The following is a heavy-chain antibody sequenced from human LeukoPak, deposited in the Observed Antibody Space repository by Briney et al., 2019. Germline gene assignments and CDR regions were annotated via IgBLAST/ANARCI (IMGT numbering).Heavy chain of an antibody. J-gene: IGHJ3*02. CDR3: ARDQGGGDAPGAFDI. D-gene: IGHD2-21*02. V-gene: IGHV3-30*04. Sequence: GRSLRLSCAASGFTFSSYAMHWVRQAPGKGLEWVAVISYDGSNKYYADSVKGRFTISRDNSKNTLYLQMNSLRAEDTAVYYCARDQGGGDAPGAFDIWGQGTMVTVSS. CDR1: GFTFSSYA. CDR2: ISYDGSNK.